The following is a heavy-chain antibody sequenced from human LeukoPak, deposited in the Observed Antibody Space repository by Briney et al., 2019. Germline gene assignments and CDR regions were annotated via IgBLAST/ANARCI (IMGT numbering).Heavy chain of an antibody. CDR1: GFTFSSYS. V-gene: IGHV3-21*01. Sequence: GGSLRLSCAAAGFTFSSYSMNWVRRAPGKGLEWVSSISYSGSHIYYADSVKGRFTISRDNAKNSLYLQMNSLRAEDTAVYYCASAALAYWYFALWGRGTLVTVSS. CDR2: ISYSGSHI. CDR3: ASAALAYWYFAL. J-gene: IGHJ2*01.